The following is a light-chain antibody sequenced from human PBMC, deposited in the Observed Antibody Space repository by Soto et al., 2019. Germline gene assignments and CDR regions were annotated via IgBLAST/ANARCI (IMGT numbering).Light chain of an antibody. J-gene: IGKJ1*01. Sequence: EIVMTHSPATLSVSPWERATLSCRASQSVSSNLAWYQQKPGQAPRLLIYGASTRATGIPARFSGSGSGTEFTLTISSLQSEDFAVYYCQQYDYWPRKFGQGTKVDIK. CDR2: GAS. CDR3: QQYDYWPRK. V-gene: IGKV3-15*01. CDR1: QSVSSN.